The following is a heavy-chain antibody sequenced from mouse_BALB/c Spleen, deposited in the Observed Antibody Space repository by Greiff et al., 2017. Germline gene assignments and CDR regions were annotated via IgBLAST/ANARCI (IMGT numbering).Heavy chain of an antibody. V-gene: IGHV5-6*01. D-gene: IGHD1-1*01. J-gene: IGHJ3*01. CDR2: ISSGGSYT. CDR1: GFTFSSYG. CDR3: ARHDPIYYGSSGFAY. Sequence: EVQGVESGGDLVKPGGSLKLSCAASGFTFSSYGMSWVRQTPDKRLEWVATISSGGSYTYYPDSVKGRFTISRDNAKNTLYLQMSSLKSEDTAMYYCARHDPIYYGSSGFAYWGQGTLVTVSA.